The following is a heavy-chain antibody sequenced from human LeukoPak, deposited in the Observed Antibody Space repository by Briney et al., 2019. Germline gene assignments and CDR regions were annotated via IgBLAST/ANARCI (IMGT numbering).Heavy chain of an antibody. V-gene: IGHV1-46*01. J-gene: IGHJ3*02. Sequence: GASVKVSCKASGYTFTSYYMHWVRQAPGQGLEWMGINNPSGGSTSYAQKFQGRVTMTRDTSTSTVYMELSSLRSEDTAVYYCARGCIRTSCYHDAFDIGGQGTMATVS. D-gene: IGHD2-2*01. CDR3: ARGCIRTSCYHDAFDI. CDR1: GYTFTSYY. CDR2: NNPSGGST.